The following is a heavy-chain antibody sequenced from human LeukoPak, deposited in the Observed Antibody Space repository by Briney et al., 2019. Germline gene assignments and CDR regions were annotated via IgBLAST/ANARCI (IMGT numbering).Heavy chain of an antibody. J-gene: IGHJ6*02. CDR2: IKQDGSEK. CDR3: ARDRITMVRGVNPPDYYYYGMDV. CDR1: GFTFSSYW. Sequence: GGSLRLSCAASGFTFSSYWMSWVRQAPGKGLEWVANIKQDGSEKYYVDSVKGRFTISRDNAKNSLYLQMNSLRAEDTAVYHCARDRITMVRGVNPPDYYYYGMDVWGQGTTVTVSS. V-gene: IGHV3-7*01. D-gene: IGHD3-10*01.